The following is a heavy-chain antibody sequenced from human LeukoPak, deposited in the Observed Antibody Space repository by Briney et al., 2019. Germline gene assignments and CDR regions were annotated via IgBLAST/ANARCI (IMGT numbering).Heavy chain of an antibody. J-gene: IGHJ4*02. CDR2: INPNSGGT. CDR3: ARRPDADTAMVFDY. CDR1: GYTFTGYY. D-gene: IGHD5-18*01. Sequence: RASVKVSCKASGYTFTGYYMHWVRQAPGQGLEWMRWINPNSGGTNYAQKFQGRVTMTRDTSISTAYMELSRLRSDDTAVYYCARRPDADTAMVFDYWGQGTLVTVSS. V-gene: IGHV1-2*02.